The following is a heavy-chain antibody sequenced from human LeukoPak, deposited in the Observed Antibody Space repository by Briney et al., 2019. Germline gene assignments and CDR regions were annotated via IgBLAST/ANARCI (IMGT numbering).Heavy chain of an antibody. CDR3: ASLRYYPDWGEGY. V-gene: IGHV3-30-3*01. Sequence: RGSLRLSCAASGFTFSSYAMHWVRQAPGKGLEWVAVISYDGSNKYYADSVMGRFTISRDNSKNTLYLQMNSLRAEDTAVYYCASLRYYPDWGEGYWGQGTLVTVSS. J-gene: IGHJ4*02. CDR1: GFTFSSYA. D-gene: IGHD3-10*01. CDR2: ISYDGSNK.